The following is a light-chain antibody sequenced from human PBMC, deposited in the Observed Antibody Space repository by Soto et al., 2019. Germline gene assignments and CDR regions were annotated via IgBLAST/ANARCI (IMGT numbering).Light chain of an antibody. J-gene: IGKJ5*01. CDR3: QQRSSWPLT. Sequence: EIVLTQSPATLSLSPGERATLSCRASQSVRTYLAWYQQKLGQPPRLLIYNASNRATGILARFSGSGSGTDFTLTISSLAPEDVAVYYCQQRSSWPLTFGQGTRLEIK. CDR1: QSVRTY. V-gene: IGKV3-11*01. CDR2: NAS.